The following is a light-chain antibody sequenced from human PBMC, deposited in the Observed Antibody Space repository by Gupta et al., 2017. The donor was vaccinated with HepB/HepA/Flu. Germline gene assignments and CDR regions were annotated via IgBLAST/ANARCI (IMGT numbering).Light chain of an antibody. J-gene: IGLJ2*01. CDR3: CSYAGSYTLVV. CDR1: SSDVGGYNY. CDR2: DVS. V-gene: IGLV2-11*01. Sequence: QSAPTQPRPVSGSPGQSVTIPCTGTSSDVGGYNYVSWYQQHPGKAPKLMIYDVSKRPSGVPDRFSGSKSGNTASLTISGLQAEDEADYYCCSYAGSYTLVVFGGGTKLPVL.